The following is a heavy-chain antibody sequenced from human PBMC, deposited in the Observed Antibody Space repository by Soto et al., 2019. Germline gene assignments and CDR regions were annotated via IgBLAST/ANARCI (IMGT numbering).Heavy chain of an antibody. CDR3: ARSFGVAADGPFDY. Sequence: SETLSLTCTVSGGSVSSGSYYWSWIRQPPGKGLEWIGYIYYSGSTYYNPSLKSRVTISVDTSKNQFSLKLSSVTAADTAVYYCARSFGVAADGPFDYWGQGTLVTVS. V-gene: IGHV4-31*03. CDR2: IYYSGST. J-gene: IGHJ4*02. CDR1: GGSVSSGSYY. D-gene: IGHD6-13*01.